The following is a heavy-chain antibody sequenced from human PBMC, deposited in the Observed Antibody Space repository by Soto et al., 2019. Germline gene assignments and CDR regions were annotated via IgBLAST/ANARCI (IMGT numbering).Heavy chain of an antibody. CDR1: GFTFSSFY. CDR2: LSYDGTNK. Sequence: GRSLRLSCAASGFTFSSFYMHWVRQAPGKGLERVAVLSYDGTNKYYAASVKGRFTISRDNSKYTRYLQINSQRHDDTALYYGHGYYGSRHYVECLDYWGQRTLVSVAS. CDR3: HGYYGSRHYVECLDY. J-gene: IGHJ4*02. D-gene: IGHD3-10*01. V-gene: IGHV3-30-3*01.